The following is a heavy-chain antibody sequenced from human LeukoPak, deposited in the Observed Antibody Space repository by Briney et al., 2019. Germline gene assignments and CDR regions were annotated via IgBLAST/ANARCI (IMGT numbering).Heavy chain of an antibody. CDR2: ISSTSAST. J-gene: IGHJ4*02. Sequence: GGSLRLSCAASGFTFSNYAMNWVRQAPGRGLEWVSGISSTSASTYYIDSVKGRFTISRDNSKNTLYLQMNSLGAEDTAVYYCAKSAVVRGTTGTFDYWGQGTQVTVSS. CDR3: AKSAVVRGTTGTFDY. V-gene: IGHV3-23*01. CDR1: GFTFSNYA. D-gene: IGHD3-10*01.